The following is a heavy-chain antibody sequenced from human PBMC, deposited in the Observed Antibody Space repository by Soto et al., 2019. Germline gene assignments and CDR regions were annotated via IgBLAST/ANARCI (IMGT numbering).Heavy chain of an antibody. D-gene: IGHD2-2*01. Sequence: PSETLSLTCAVYGGSFSGYYWSWIRQPPGKGLEWIGEINHSGSTNYNPSLKSRVTISVDTSKNQFSLKLSSVTAADTAVYYCARLTSFVVVPAARGQDVWGQGTTVTVSS. V-gene: IGHV4-34*01. CDR3: ARLTSFVVVPAARGQDV. CDR1: GGSFSGYY. J-gene: IGHJ6*02. CDR2: INHSGST.